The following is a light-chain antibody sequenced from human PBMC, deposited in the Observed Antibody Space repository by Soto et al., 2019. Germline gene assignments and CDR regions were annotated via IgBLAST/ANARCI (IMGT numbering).Light chain of an antibody. CDR3: AAWDDSLSGRV. CDR1: CSNIVPNY. V-gene: IGLV1-47*02. Sequence: QSVLTQPPSSSVNPGQRVTMSCSGSCSNIVPNYVYWFPQFPGTAPKLLIYNNDQRPSGVPDRFSGSKSGTSAALAISGLRSEDEAYYYCAAWDDSLSGRVFGGGTKLTVL. CDR2: NND. J-gene: IGLJ3*02.